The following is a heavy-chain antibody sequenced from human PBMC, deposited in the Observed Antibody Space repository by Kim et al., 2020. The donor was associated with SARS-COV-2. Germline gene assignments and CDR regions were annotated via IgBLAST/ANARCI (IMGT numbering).Heavy chain of an antibody. J-gene: IGHJ3*02. CDR1: GGSFSGYY. CDR2: INHSGST. D-gene: IGHD2-21*01. V-gene: IGHV4-34*01. Sequence: SETLSLTCAVYGGSFSGYYWSWIRQPPGKGLEWIGEINHSGSTNYNPSLKSRVTISVDTSKNQFFLKLSSVTAADTAVYYCARGLLYLFAFDIWGQGTMVTVSS. CDR3: ARGLLYLFAFDI.